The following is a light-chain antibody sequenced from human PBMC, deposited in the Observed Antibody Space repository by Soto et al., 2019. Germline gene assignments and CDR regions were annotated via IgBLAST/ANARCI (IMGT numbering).Light chain of an antibody. V-gene: IGKV1-9*01. CDR1: QGISSY. J-gene: IGKJ5*01. CDR2: AAS. CDR3: QGLNDYPIT. Sequence: DIQLTQSPSFLSASVGDRVTITCRASQGISSYLAWYQQKPGKAPKFLIYAASTLQSGVPSRFSGSGSGTEFTLTISSLQPEDVAIYYCQGLNDYPITFGQGTRLEIK.